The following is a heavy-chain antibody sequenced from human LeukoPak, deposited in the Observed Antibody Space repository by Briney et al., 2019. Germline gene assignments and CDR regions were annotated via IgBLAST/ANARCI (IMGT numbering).Heavy chain of an antibody. Sequence: SETLSLTCTVSGGPISSYYWTWIRQPPGKGLGLEWIGYIYYSGGTNYNPSLKSRVTISIDTSKNQVSLKLSSVTAADTAVYYCARLWDSSSSLDYWGQGTLVTVSS. V-gene: IGHV4-59*08. CDR3: ARLWDSSSSLDY. CDR1: GGPISSYY. CDR2: IYYSGGT. J-gene: IGHJ4*02. D-gene: IGHD6-6*01.